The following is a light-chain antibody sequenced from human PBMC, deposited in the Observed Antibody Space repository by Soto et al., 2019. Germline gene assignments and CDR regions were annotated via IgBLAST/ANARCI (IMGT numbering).Light chain of an antibody. Sequence: QAVLTQPPSVSAAPGQKVTISCSGSTSNIGNNYVSWYQQLPGTAPKVLIYDNNKRSSGIPDRFSGSKSGTSATLGISGLQTGDEADYYCGTWDSRLSAYVFGTGTKVTVL. CDR2: DNN. CDR1: TSNIGNNY. V-gene: IGLV1-51*01. J-gene: IGLJ1*01. CDR3: GTWDSRLSAYV.